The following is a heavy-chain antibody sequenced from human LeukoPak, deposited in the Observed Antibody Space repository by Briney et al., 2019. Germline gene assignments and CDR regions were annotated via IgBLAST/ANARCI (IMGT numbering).Heavy chain of an antibody. CDR2: MNPNNGDS. J-gene: IGHJ4*02. CDR3: ARTTSFTASGYDY. Sequence: ASVRLSCKASGYTFTNYHINWGRQATGQGLEWMGWMNPNNGDSGYAQKFQGRVTITRDTSISTSYMELRSLRSDDTAVYFCARTTSFTASGYDYWGQGTLVTVSS. CDR1: GYTFTNYH. D-gene: IGHD6-25*01. V-gene: IGHV1-8*03.